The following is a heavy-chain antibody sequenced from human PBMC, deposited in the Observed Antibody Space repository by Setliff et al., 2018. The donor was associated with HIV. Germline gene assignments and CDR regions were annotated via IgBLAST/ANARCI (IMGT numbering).Heavy chain of an antibody. CDR1: GYTFTGYY. J-gene: IGHJ4*02. V-gene: IGHV1-2*02. CDR2: INPNSGGT. Sequence: ASVKVSCKASGYTFTGYYIYWVRQAPGQGLQWVGWINPNSGGTNYAQIFQGRVTMTRDTSISTAYMELSRLRSDDTAVYYCARSAHDYGVDYWGQGTLVTVSS. D-gene: IGHD4-17*01. CDR3: ARSAHDYGVDY.